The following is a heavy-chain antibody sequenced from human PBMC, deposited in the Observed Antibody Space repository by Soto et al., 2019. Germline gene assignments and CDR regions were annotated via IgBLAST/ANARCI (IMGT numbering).Heavy chain of an antibody. V-gene: IGHV3-30*18. D-gene: IGHD4-17*01. CDR3: EKDGGEYGDYDRGAN. Sequence: QVQLVESGGGVVQPGRSLRLSCAASGFTFSSYGMHWVRQAPGKGLEWVAVISYDGSNKYYADSVKGRFTISRDNSKNTLYLQLNSLTVKDAAVYYCEKDGGEYGDYDRGANWGQGTLVTVSS. J-gene: IGHJ4*02. CDR1: GFTFSSYG. CDR2: ISYDGSNK.